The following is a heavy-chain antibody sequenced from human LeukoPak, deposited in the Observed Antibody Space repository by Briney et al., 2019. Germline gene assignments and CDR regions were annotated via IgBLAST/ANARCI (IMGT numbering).Heavy chain of an antibody. D-gene: IGHD4-23*01. CDR1: GGTFSSYA. V-gene: IGHV1-69*04. CDR2: IIPILGKT. Sequence: ASVKVSCKASGGTFSSYAISWVRQAPGQGLEWMGRIIPILGKTNSAQKFQGRVTITADKSTSTAYMELSSLRSEDTAVYFCAREKVQTTVVTTHFYYGIDVWGQGTTVTVSS. J-gene: IGHJ6*02. CDR3: AREKVQTTVVTTHFYYGIDV.